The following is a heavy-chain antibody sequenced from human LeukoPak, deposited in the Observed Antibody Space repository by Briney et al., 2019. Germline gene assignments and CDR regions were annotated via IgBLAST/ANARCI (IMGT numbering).Heavy chain of an antibody. J-gene: IGHJ5*02. Sequence: GASVKVSCKASGYTFTSYDINWVRQATGQGLEWMGWMNPNSGNTGYAQKFQGRVTMTRNTSISTAYMELRSLRSDDTAVYYCARERISTLGGYNWFDPWGQGTLVTVSS. CDR3: ARERISTLGGYNWFDP. V-gene: IGHV1-8*01. CDR2: MNPNSGNT. D-gene: IGHD3-10*01. CDR1: GYTFTSYD.